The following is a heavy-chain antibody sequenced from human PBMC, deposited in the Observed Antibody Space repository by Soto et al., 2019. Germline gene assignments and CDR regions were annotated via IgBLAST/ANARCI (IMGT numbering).Heavy chain of an antibody. CDR1: GGSISNYY. CDR3: ARDSPVVRGVPHYGMDV. J-gene: IGHJ6*02. CDR2: IYYSGST. D-gene: IGHD3-10*01. V-gene: IGHV4-59*01. Sequence: QVQLQESGPGLVKPSETLSLTCTVSGGSISNYYWSWIRQPPGKGLEWIGYIYYSGSTNYNPSLKGGVTISLGTSKTPFSLKLSSVTAADTAVYYCARDSPVVRGVPHYGMDVWGQGTTVTVSS.